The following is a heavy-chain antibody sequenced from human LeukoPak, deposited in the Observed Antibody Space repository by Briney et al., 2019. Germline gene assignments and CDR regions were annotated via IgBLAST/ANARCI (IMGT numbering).Heavy chain of an antibody. V-gene: IGHV4-34*01. CDR1: GGSFSGYY. CDR2: INHSGST. J-gene: IGHJ5*02. CDR3: ARGRGSSSWKRFDP. Sequence: SETLPLTCAVYGGSFSGYYWSWIRQPPGKGLEWIGEINHSGSTNYNPSLKSRVTISVDTSKNQFSLKLSSVTAADTAVYYCARGRGSSSWKRFDPWGQGTLVTVSS. D-gene: IGHD6-13*01.